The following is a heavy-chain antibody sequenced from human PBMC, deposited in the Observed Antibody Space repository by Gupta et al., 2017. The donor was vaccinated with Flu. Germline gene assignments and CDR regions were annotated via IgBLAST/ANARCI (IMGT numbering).Heavy chain of an antibody. CDR2: INLEGSIT. CDR3: ARNRGYEQFDY. D-gene: IGHD3-10*01. CDR1: GFSFNNYW. J-gene: IGHJ4*02. V-gene: IGHV3-7*01. Sequence: CAASGFSFNNYWMNWVRQAPGKGLEWVANINLEGSITNYVDSLKGRFTVSRDNAKNSLYLQMDGLRAEDTAVYFCARNRGYEQFDYWGQGTLVTVSS.